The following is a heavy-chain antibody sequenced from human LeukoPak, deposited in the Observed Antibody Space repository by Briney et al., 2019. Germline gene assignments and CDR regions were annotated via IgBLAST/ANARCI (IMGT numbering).Heavy chain of an antibody. CDR2: ISSSSSYI. CDR3: ARDMRGWYGYYFDY. Sequence: GGSLRLSCAASGFTFSSYSMNWVRQAPGKGLEWVSSISSSSSYIYYADSVKGRFTISRDNAKNSLYLQMNSLRAEDTAVYYCARDMRGWYGYYFDYWGQGTLVTVSS. J-gene: IGHJ4*02. CDR1: GFTFSSYS. D-gene: IGHD6-19*01. V-gene: IGHV3-21*01.